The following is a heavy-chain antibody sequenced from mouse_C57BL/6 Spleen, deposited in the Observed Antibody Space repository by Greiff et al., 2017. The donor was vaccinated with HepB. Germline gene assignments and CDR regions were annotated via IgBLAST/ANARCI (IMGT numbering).Heavy chain of an antibody. CDR2: INYDGSST. CDR3: ARENWGWYFDV. V-gene: IGHV5-16*01. Sequence: EVHLVESEGGLVQPGSSMKLSCTASGFTFSDYYMAWVRQVPEKGLEWVANINYDGSSTYYLDSLKSRFIISRDNAKNILYLQMSSLKSEDTATYYCARENWGWYFDVWGTGTTVTVSS. CDR1: GFTFSDYY. D-gene: IGHD4-1*01. J-gene: IGHJ1*03.